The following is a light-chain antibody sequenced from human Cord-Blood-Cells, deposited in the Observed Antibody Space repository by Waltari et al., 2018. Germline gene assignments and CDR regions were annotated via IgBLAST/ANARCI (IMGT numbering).Light chain of an antibody. V-gene: IGKV1-27*01. CDR3: QKYNSAPWT. Sequence: DIQMTQSPSSLSASVGDSVPLTCRASQGISNYLAWYQQEPGKVPKLLIYAASTLQSGVPSRFSGSGSGTDFTLTISSLQPEDVATYYCQKYNSAPWTFGQGTKVEIK. CDR2: AAS. CDR1: QGISNY. J-gene: IGKJ1*01.